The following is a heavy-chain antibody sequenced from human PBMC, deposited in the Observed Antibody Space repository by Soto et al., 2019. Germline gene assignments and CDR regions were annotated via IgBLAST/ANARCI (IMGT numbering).Heavy chain of an antibody. V-gene: IGHV3-66*01. CDR1: GFTVSRNY. J-gene: IGHJ4*02. Sequence: PGGSLRLSGAASGFTVSRNYMSWVRQAPGKGLEWVSVLYGGGTTYYADSVKGRFTISRDNSKNTLYLQMNSLRVEDTAVYYCATALISTRFCFDYCGQGTRVTVPS. CDR2: LYGGGTT. CDR3: ATALISTRFCFDY. D-gene: IGHD2-2*01.